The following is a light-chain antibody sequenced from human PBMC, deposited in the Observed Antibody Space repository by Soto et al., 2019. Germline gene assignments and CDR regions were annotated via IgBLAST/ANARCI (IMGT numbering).Light chain of an antibody. Sequence: QSVLTQPASVSGAPGQSITISCTGTSSDVGGYNYVSWYQQHPGKAPKLMISDVTNRFSGVSNRFSGSKSGNTASLTISGLQAEDEADYDCSSYTSSSTPLVFGGGTKLTVL. CDR2: DVT. CDR1: SSDVGGYNY. V-gene: IGLV2-14*01. CDR3: SSYTSSSTPLV. J-gene: IGLJ3*02.